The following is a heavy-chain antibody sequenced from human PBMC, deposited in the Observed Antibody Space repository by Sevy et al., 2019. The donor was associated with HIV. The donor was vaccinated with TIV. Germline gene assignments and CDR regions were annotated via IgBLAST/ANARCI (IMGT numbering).Heavy chain of an antibody. CDR3: ASIPRTIFGSLDY. J-gene: IGHJ4*02. CDR2: IYYSGST. D-gene: IGHD3-3*01. CDR1: GGSISSGDYY. Sequence: SDTLSLTCTVSGGSISSGDYYWSWIRQPPGKGLEWIGYIYYSGSTYYNPSLKSRVTISVDTSKNQFSLKLSSVTAADTAVYYCASIPRTIFGSLDYWGQGTLVTVSS. V-gene: IGHV4-30-4*02.